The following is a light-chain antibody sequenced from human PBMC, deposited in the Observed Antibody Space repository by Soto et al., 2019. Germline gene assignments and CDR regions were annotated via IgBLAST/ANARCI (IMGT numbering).Light chain of an antibody. CDR1: NIGSKS. V-gene: IGLV3-21*02. Sequence: SYELTQPPSVSVAQGQTARITCGGNNIGSKSVHWYQQKPGQAPVLVVYDDSDWPSGIPERFSGSRSGTSASLAIVGLRSEDEAIYYCAAWDASLSSCVFGNGTKVTVL. CDR2: DDS. J-gene: IGLJ1*01. CDR3: AAWDASLSSCV.